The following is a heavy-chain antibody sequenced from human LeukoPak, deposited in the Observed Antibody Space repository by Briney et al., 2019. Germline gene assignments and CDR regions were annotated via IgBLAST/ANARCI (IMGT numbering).Heavy chain of an antibody. CDR3: AKVPFGGGKDALYSSSHNYLDDY. CDR2: ISYDGSNK. J-gene: IGHJ4*02. V-gene: IGHV3-30*18. D-gene: IGHD6-13*01. CDR1: GFTFSSYG. Sequence: GRSLRLSCAASGFTFSSYGMHWVRQAPGKGLEWVAVISYDGSNKYYADSVKGRFTISRDNSKNTLYLQMNSLRAEDTAVYYCAKVPFGGGKDALYSSSHNYLDDYWGQGTLVTVSS.